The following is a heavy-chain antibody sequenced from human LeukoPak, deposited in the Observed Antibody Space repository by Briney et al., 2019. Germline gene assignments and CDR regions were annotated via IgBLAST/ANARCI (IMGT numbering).Heavy chain of an antibody. CDR3: AKVGCSSTSCYLNYYYSGMDV. CDR2: IRYDGSNK. Sequence: GGSLRLSCAASGFTFSSYGMHWVRQAPGKGLEWVAFIRYDGSNKYYADSVKGRFTISRDNSKNTLYLQMNSLRAEDTAVYYCAKVGCSSTSCYLNYYYSGMDVWGQGTTVTVSS. J-gene: IGHJ6*02. D-gene: IGHD2-2*01. V-gene: IGHV3-30*02. CDR1: GFTFSSYG.